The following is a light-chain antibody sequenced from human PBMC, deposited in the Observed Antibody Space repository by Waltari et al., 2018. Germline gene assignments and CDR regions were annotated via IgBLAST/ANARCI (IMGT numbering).Light chain of an antibody. V-gene: IGLV2-23*02. J-gene: IGLJ1*01. CDR1: SSAVGNYNV. Sequence: QPALTQPASVSGSPGQSITLPCTGTSSAVGNYNVVSWYQQYPGKAPTFIIYEVSEGPSGVSNRFSGSKSGNTASLTISGLQAEDEADYYCCSYAGGTTYVFGTGTKVTVL. CDR2: EVS. CDR3: CSYAGGTTYV.